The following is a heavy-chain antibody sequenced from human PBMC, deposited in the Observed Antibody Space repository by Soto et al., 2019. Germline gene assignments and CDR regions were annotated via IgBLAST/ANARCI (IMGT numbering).Heavy chain of an antibody. CDR2: INAINGDT. V-gene: IGHV1-3*01. D-gene: IGHD3-22*01. CDR1: GYTFGRDG. CDR3: ARSGGYFFPFAG. J-gene: IGHJ4*02. Sequence: QVHLVQSGAEVKTPGASVKVSCKGSGYTFGRDGMHWVRQAPGQGLEWLAWINAINGDTKYSQRFQGRLTVRRDTSAKPAYLKLSSLSFEDRAVYYCARSGGYFFPFAGWGQGPLVTFPS.